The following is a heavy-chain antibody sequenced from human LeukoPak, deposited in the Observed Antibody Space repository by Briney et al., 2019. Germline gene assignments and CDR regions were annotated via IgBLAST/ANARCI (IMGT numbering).Heavy chain of an antibody. Sequence: EASVKVSCTASGGTFSSYAISWVRQAPGQGLEWIGGIIPIFGTANYAQKFQGRVTITADESTSTAYMELSSLRSEDTAVYYCARDDIVVVPAAMPYYYGMDVWGQGTTVTVSS. CDR3: ARDDIVVVPAAMPYYYGMDV. CDR1: GGTFSSYA. CDR2: IIPIFGTA. J-gene: IGHJ6*02. D-gene: IGHD2-2*01. V-gene: IGHV1-69*13.